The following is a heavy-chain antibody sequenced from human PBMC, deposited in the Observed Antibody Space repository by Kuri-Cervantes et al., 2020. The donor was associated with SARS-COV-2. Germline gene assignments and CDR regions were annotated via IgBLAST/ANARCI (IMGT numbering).Heavy chain of an antibody. CDR2: INPNSGGT. Sequence: ASVKVSCKASGYTFTGYYMHWVRQAPGQGLEWMGWINPNSGGTNYAQKLQGRVTMTTDTSTSTAYMELRSLRSDDTAVYYCARDIVATIGYYYYGMDVWGQGTTVTVSS. V-gene: IGHV1-2*02. J-gene: IGHJ6*02. CDR3: ARDIVATIGYYYYGMDV. D-gene: IGHD5-12*01. CDR1: GYTFTGYY.